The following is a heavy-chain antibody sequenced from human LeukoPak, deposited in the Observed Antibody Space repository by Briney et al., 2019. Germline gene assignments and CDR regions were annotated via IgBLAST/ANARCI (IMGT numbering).Heavy chain of an antibody. CDR3: AKVWDTYYYDSSGSFDY. Sequence: GGSLRLSCAASGFTFSYFWMSWVRQAPGKGLEWVANTNLDGTERHYVDSVKGRFTISRDNSKNTLYLQMNSLRAEDTAVYYCAKVWDTYYYDSSGSFDYWGQGTLVTVSS. D-gene: IGHD3-22*01. CDR1: GFTFSYFW. J-gene: IGHJ4*02. V-gene: IGHV3-7*05. CDR2: TNLDGTER.